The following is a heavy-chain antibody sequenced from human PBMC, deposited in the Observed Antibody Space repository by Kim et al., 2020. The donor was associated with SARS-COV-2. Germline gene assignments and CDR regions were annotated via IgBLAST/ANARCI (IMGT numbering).Heavy chain of an antibody. D-gene: IGHD5-18*01. J-gene: IGHJ6*02. CDR1: GFTFSSYW. V-gene: IGHV3-7*01. CDR2: IKQDGSEK. Sequence: GGSLRLSCAASGFTFSSYWMSWVRQAPGKGLEWVANIKQDGSEKYYVDSMKGRFTISRDNAKNSLYLQMNSLRAEDTAVYYCAREGYSYGSLYYYYYGMDVWGQGTTVTVSS. CDR3: AREGYSYGSLYYYYYGMDV.